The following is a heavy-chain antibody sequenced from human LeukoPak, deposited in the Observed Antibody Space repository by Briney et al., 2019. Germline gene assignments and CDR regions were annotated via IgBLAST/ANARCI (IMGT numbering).Heavy chain of an antibody. CDR3: TTDEERYCSGGSCPYFDY. CDR2: IKSKTDGGTT. V-gene: IGHV3-15*01. D-gene: IGHD2-15*01. Sequence: GGSLRLSCAASGFTFSNAWMSWVRQAPGKGLEWVGRIKSKTDGGTTDYAAPVKGRFTISRDDSKNTLYLQMNSLKTEDTAVYYCTTDEERYCSGGSCPYFDYWGQGTLVTVCS. CDR1: GFTFSNAW. J-gene: IGHJ4*02.